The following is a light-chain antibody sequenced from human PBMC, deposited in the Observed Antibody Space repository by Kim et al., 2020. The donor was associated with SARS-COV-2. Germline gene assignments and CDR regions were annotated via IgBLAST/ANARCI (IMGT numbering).Light chain of an antibody. J-gene: IGLJ3*02. V-gene: IGLV2-23*02. CDR2: DVN. Sequence: QSALTQPASVSASPGQSITISCTGTSSDVGNYNLVSWYQQHPGKTPKLMIFDVNKRPSGVSNRFSGSKSVNTASLTISGLQPEDEADYYCCFYAGNGIVVFGGGTQLTVL. CDR3: CFYAGNGIVV. CDR1: SSDVGNYNL.